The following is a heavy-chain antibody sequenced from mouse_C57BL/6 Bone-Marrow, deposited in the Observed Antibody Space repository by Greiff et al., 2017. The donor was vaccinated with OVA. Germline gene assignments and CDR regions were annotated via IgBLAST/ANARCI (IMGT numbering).Heavy chain of an antibody. Sequence: QVQPKESGAELVKPGASVKLSCKASGYTFTSYWMHWVKQRPGRGLEWIGRIDPNSGGTKYNEKFKSKATLTVDKPSSTAYMQLSSLTSEDSAVYYCARSGWDVDWYFDVWGTGTTVTVSS. CDR3: ARSGWDVDWYFDV. D-gene: IGHD4-1*01. CDR1: GYTFTSYW. J-gene: IGHJ1*03. CDR2: IDPNSGGT. V-gene: IGHV1-72*01.